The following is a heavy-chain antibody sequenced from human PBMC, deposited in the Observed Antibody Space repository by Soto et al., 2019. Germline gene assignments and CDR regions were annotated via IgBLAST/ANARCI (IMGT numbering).Heavy chain of an antibody. CDR2: ISTTSSSI. V-gene: IGHV3-48*02. Sequence: GGSLRLSCAASGFTFSSYGMNWVRQAPGKGLEWISYISTTSSSIYYADSVKGRFTISRDNAKNSLFLQMNSLRDEDTAVYYCARNAVAFDYWGQGALLTVSS. D-gene: IGHD6-19*01. CDR3: ARNAVAFDY. J-gene: IGHJ4*02. CDR1: GFTFSSYG.